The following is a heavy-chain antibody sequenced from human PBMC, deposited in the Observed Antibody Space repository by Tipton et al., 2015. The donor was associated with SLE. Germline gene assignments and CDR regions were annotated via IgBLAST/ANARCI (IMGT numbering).Heavy chain of an antibody. D-gene: IGHD3-3*01. CDR2: IYHSGST. V-gene: IGHV4-38-2*02. Sequence: TLSLTCTVSGYSISSGFYWGWIRQPPGKGLEWIGNIYHSGSTFYNPSLKSRVTISVDTSKNQFSLKLSSVTAADTAVYYCARGGRFSYWFDPWGQGTLVTVSS. J-gene: IGHJ5*02. CDR1: GYSISSGFY. CDR3: ARGGRFSYWFDP.